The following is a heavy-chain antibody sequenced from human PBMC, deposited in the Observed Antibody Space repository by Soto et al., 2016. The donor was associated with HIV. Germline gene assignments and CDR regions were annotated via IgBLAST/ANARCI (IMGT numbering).Heavy chain of an antibody. CDR3: AGAASGARWDFDY. Sequence: QVQLVQSGAEVKKPGASVKVSCKASGYTFSSYYMHWVRQAPGQGLEWMGVVNPSGGSTTYAQKFQGRVTMTRDTSTSTVDMELSSLRSEDTAVYYCAGAASGARWDFDYWDQGTLVTVSS. CDR1: GYTFSSYY. V-gene: IGHV1-46*01. J-gene: IGHJ4*02. D-gene: IGHD1-26*01. CDR2: VNPSGGST.